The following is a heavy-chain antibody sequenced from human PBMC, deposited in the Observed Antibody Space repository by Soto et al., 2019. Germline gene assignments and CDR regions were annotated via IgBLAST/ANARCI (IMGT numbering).Heavy chain of an antibody. J-gene: IGHJ4*02. Sequence: GGSLRLSCAASGFTFSSYWMSWVRQSPGKGLEWVANIKQDGSEKYYLDSVKGRFTTSRDNANNSQYLQMNGLRAEDTAVYYCATSRTFDYWGQGTLVTVSS. CDR3: ATSRTFDY. CDR2: IKQDGSEK. CDR1: GFTFSSYW. D-gene: IGHD6-13*01. V-gene: IGHV3-7*01.